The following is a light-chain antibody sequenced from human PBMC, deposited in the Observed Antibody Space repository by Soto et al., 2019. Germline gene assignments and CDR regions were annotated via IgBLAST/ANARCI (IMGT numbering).Light chain of an antibody. CDR3: QQYGNSPPYT. V-gene: IGKV3-20*01. J-gene: IGKJ2*01. CDR1: KSVSSSY. CDR2: GAS. Sequence: EIVLTQSRGTLSLSPGERATLSCRASKSVSSSYLAWYQQKPGQAPRPLIYGASSRATGIPDRFSGSGSGTDFTLTLSRLEPEDFSFYYCQQYGNSPPYTFGQGTKLEI.